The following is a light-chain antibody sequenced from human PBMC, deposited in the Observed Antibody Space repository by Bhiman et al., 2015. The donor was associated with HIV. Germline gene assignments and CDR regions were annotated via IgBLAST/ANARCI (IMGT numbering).Light chain of an antibody. J-gene: IGLJ1*01. V-gene: IGLV2-14*03. Sequence: QSALTQPASVSGSPGQSIAISCTGTSSDVGAYKYVSWYQQHPGKAPKLVIYDVSNRPSGVSDRFSGSKSGNTASLTISGLQAEDEADYYCGSYTTSSPPYVFGTGTKVTVL. CDR3: GSYTTSSPPYV. CDR2: DVS. CDR1: SSDVGAYKY.